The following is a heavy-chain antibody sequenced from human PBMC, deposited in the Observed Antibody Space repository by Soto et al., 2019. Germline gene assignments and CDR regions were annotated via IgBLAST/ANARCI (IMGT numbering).Heavy chain of an antibody. Sequence: QVQLQQWGAGLLKPSETLSLTCAVYGGSFSGYYWSWIRQPPGKGLEWIGEINHSGSTNYNPSLKSRVTISVDTSKNQFSLKLSSVTAADTAVYYCARGQYGSGSTGYNYWGQGTLVTVSS. CDR2: INHSGST. V-gene: IGHV4-34*01. CDR3: ARGQYGSGSTGYNY. CDR1: GGSFSGYY. J-gene: IGHJ4*02. D-gene: IGHD3-10*01.